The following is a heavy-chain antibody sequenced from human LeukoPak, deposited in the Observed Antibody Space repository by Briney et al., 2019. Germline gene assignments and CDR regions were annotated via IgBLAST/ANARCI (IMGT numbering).Heavy chain of an antibody. V-gene: IGHV1-3*01. CDR3: ARDHRGTYYYGSGRAKTEHDY. Sequence: ASVKVSCKASGYTFTSYGISWVRQAPGQGLEWMGWINAGNGNTKYSQKFQGRVTITRDTSASTACMELSSLRSEDTAVYYCARDHRGTYYYGSGRAKTEHDYWGQGTLVTVSS. CDR1: GYTFTSYG. CDR2: INAGNGNT. J-gene: IGHJ4*02. D-gene: IGHD3-10*01.